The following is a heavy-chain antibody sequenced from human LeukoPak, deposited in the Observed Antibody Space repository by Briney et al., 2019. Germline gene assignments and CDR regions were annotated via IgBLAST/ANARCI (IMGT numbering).Heavy chain of an antibody. CDR3: ARYYRHGTYYYYYGMDV. J-gene: IGHJ6*02. Sequence: GASVQVSCKASGYTFTGYDMHWVRQAPGQGLEWTGWINPNSGGTNYAQKFQGRVTMTRDTSISTAYMELSRLRSDDTAVYYCARYYRHGTYYYYYGMDVWGQGTTVSVSS. CDR2: INPNSGGT. CDR1: GYTFTGYD. V-gene: IGHV1-2*02. D-gene: IGHD2-8*01.